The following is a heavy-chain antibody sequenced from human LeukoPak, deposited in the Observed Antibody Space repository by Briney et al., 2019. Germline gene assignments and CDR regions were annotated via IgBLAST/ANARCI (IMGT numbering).Heavy chain of an antibody. D-gene: IGHD4-17*01. J-gene: IGHJ4*02. CDR2: INPNSAGT. CDR3: ARQLTVTTGDPYIY. V-gene: IGHV1-2*02. CDR1: GYTFTSYD. Sequence: ASVKVSCKASGYTFTSYDINWVRQATGQGLEWMGWINPNSAGTNYAQKFQGRVIMTRDTSISTAYMELNRLRSDDTAVYYCARQLTVTTGDPYIYWGQGTLVTVSS.